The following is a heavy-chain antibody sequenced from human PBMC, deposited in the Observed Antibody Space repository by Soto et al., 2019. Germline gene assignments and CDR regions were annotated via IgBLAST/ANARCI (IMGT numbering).Heavy chain of an antibody. V-gene: IGHV4-59*01. D-gene: IGHD1-26*01. CDR3: ARGSTRLDF. CDR1: GGAISSFY. J-gene: IGHJ4*02. CDR2: MYSSGSA. Sequence: QVQLQESGPGLVKPSETLSLTCTVSGGAISSFYWSWIRQPPGKGLEWIGYMYSSGSANYNPALKSRVTMSVDTSRNQFSLKLSSVTAADTAVYYCARGSTRLDFWGQGTLVTVS.